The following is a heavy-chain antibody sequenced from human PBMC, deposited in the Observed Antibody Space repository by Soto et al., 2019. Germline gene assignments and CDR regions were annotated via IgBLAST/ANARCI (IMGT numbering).Heavy chain of an antibody. CDR3: ARDRSPGWLQPNNWFDP. D-gene: IGHD5-12*01. V-gene: IGHV3-30-3*01. J-gene: IGHJ5*02. CDR2: ISYDGSNK. CDR1: GFTFSSYA. Sequence: QVQLVESGGGVVQPGRSLRLSCAASGFTFSSYAMHWVRQAPGKGLEWVAVISYDGSNKYYADSVKGRFTISRDNSKNTLYLQMNSRRAEDTAVYYCARDRSPGWLQPNNWFDPWGQGTLVTVSS.